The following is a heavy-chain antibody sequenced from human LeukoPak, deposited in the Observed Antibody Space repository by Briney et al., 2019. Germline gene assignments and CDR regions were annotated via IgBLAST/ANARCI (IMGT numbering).Heavy chain of an antibody. CDR1: GFTFSSYG. V-gene: IGHV3-30*18. Sequence: PGRSLRLSCAASGFTFSSYGMHWVRQAPGKGLEWVAVISYDGSNKYYADSVKGRFTISRDNSKNTLYLQMNNLRAEDTAVYYCAKDGEMATIPRRYYGMDVWGQGTTVTVSS. CDR2: ISYDGSNK. CDR3: AKDGEMATIPRRYYGMDV. J-gene: IGHJ6*02. D-gene: IGHD5-24*01.